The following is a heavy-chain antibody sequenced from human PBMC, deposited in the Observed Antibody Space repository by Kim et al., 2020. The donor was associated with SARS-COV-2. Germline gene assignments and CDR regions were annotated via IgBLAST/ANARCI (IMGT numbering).Heavy chain of an antibody. D-gene: IGHD4-17*01. CDR2: IYYSGST. CDR1: GGSISSYY. V-gene: IGHV4-59*08. Sequence: SETLSLTCTVSGGSISSYYWSWIRQPPGKGLEWIGYIYYSGSTNYNPSLRSRVTISVDTSKNQFSLKLSSVTAADTAVYYCARYDGDYLDYWGQGTLVTV. J-gene: IGHJ4*02. CDR3: ARYDGDYLDY.